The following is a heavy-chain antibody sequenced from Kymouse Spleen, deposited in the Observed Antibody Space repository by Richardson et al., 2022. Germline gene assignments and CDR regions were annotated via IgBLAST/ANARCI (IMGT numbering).Heavy chain of an antibody. V-gene: IGHV4-61*01. Sequence: QVQLQESGPGLVKPSETLSLTCTVSGGSVSSGSYYWSWIRQPPGKGLEWIGYIYYSGSTNYNPSLKSRVTISVDTSKNQFSLKLSSVTAADTAVYYCAREYSSSSDYYYYYGMDVWGQGTTVTVSS. J-gene: IGHJ6*02. CDR2: IYYSGST. D-gene: IGHD6-6*01. CDR1: GGSVSSGSYY. CDR3: AREYSSSSDYYYYYGMDV.